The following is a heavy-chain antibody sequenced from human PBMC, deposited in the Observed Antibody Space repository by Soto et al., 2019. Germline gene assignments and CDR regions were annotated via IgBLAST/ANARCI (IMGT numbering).Heavy chain of an antibody. CDR1: GGSISSGGYC. CDR2: IYYSGST. D-gene: IGHD3-16*01. V-gene: IGHV4-31*03. Sequence: TLETLPLTCPVSGGSISSGGYCWSWIRQHPGKGLEWIGYIYYSGSTYYNPSLKSRVTISVDTSKNQFSLKLSSVTAADTAVYYCARVGGINWFDPWGQGTLVTVSS. J-gene: IGHJ5*02. CDR3: ARVGGINWFDP.